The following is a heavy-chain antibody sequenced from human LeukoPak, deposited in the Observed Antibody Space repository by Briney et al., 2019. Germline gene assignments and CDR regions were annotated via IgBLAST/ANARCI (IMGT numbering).Heavy chain of an antibody. CDR2: IYYSGST. CDR3: ARENYDSSGYYRYYFDC. J-gene: IGHJ4*02. V-gene: IGHV4-59*01. CDR1: GGSISSYY. D-gene: IGHD3-22*01. Sequence: SETLSLTCTVSGGSISSYYWSWIRQPPGKGLEWIGYIYYSGSTNYNPSLKSRVTISVDTSKNQFSLKLSSVTAADTAVYYCARENYDSSGYYRYYFDCWGQGTLVTVSS.